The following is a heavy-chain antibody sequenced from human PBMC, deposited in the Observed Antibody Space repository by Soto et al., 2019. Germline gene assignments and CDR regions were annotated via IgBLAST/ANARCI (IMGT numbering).Heavy chain of an antibody. J-gene: IGHJ5*02. CDR3: ARDRGGYCSGGSCSEAWFDP. D-gene: IGHD2-15*01. Sequence: QVQLLQSGAEAKKPGASVKVSCEASGYTFTSYPIHWVRQAPGQRLEWMGWINTGNGYTKYSQKFQARVTITRDTSASTSYMQLNRLRSEDTAVYYCARDRGGYCSGGSCSEAWFDPWGQGTLVTVSS. V-gene: IGHV1-3*04. CDR1: GYTFTSYP. CDR2: INTGNGYT.